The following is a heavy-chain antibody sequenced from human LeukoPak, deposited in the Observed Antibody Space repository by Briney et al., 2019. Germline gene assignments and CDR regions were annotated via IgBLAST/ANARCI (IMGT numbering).Heavy chain of an antibody. Sequence: GGSLRLSCAASGFTFDDYAMHWVRQAPGKGLEWVSGISWNSGSIGYADSVKGRFTISRDNAKNSLYLQMNSLRAEDTALYYCAKAGTAVTSGLGAFDIWGQGTMVTVSS. V-gene: IGHV3-9*01. CDR3: AKAGTAVTSGLGAFDI. D-gene: IGHD4-17*01. CDR2: ISWNSGSI. J-gene: IGHJ3*02. CDR1: GFTFDDYA.